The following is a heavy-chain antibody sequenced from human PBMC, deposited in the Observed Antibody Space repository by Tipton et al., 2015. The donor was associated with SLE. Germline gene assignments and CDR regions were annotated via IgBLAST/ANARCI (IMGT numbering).Heavy chain of an antibody. CDR3: AREGQALFDP. V-gene: IGHV4-39*07. J-gene: IGHJ5*02. Sequence: TLSLTCTVSGGSISSSSYYWGWIRQPPGKGLEWIGSIYYSGSTYYNPSLKSRVTISVDTSKNQFSLKLSSVTAADTAVYYCAREGQALFDPWGQGTLVTVSS. CDR1: GGSISSSSYY. CDR2: IYYSGST.